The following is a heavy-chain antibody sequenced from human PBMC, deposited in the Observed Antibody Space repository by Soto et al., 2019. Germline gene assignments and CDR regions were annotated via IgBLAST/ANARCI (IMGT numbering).Heavy chain of an antibody. CDR1: GCTFTDYY. Sequence: ASVKVSCKTSGCTFTDYYTHWVRQAPGQGLEWMGWMNPKSGGAYFAQKFQGRVTLTRDTSIGTAYIELNSLTSDDTAVYFSTREHSEHSYGPYFAFDMWGQGTMAPV. CDR2: MNPKSGGA. CDR3: TREHSEHSYGPYFAFDM. J-gene: IGHJ3*02. D-gene: IGHD5-18*01. V-gene: IGHV1-2*02.